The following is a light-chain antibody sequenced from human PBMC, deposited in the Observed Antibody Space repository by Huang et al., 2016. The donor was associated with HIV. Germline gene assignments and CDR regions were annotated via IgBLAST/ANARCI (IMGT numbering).Light chain of an antibody. CDR2: GAS. CDR3: QQYNNWPRT. CDR1: QSVAGN. V-gene: IGKV3-15*01. Sequence: EIVMTQSPATLSVSPGERATLSCRASQSVAGNVAWDQQKPGKAPRLLIYGASTRATGNAARFNASGSGTEFTLTINSLQSEDFAVYYCQQYNNWPRTFGPGTKVDVK. J-gene: IGKJ3*01.